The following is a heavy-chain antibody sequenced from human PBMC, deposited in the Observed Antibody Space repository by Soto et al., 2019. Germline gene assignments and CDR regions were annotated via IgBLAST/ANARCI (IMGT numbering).Heavy chain of an antibody. CDR2: IYHSGST. CDR3: TRDMIYGSERSYYYYAMDV. J-gene: IGHJ6*02. V-gene: IGHV4-4*02. D-gene: IGHD3-10*01. CDR1: GGSISSSNW. Sequence: QVQLQESGPGLVKPSGTLSLTCAVSGGSISSSNWWSWVRQPPGKGLEWIGEIYHSGSTNYNPSLMSCLTISVDRSKNQLSLKLRSVTAADTAVYYCTRDMIYGSERSYYYYAMDVWGRGTTVTVSS.